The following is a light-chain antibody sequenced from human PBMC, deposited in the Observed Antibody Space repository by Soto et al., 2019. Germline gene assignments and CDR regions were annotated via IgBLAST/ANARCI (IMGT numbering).Light chain of an antibody. Sequence: DIHMTQSPSSLYASVGDRVTITREASQDIRNYLNWYQQKPGKAPKLLIYDASTLEVGAPSRFSGSGSGTDFTFTISSLQPEDIATYYCQHYDSLPPITFGQGTRLEI. CDR1: QDIRNY. V-gene: IGKV1-33*01. J-gene: IGKJ5*01. CDR2: DAS. CDR3: QHYDSLPPIT.